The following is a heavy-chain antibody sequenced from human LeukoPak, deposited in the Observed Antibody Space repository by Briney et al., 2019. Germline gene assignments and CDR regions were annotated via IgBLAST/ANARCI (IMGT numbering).Heavy chain of an antibody. CDR2: IYYSGST. D-gene: IGHD3-9*01. V-gene: IGHV4-59*01. CDR1: GGSISSYY. CDR3: ARGLRYFDWLPNYYYYYMDV. J-gene: IGHJ6*03. Sequence: SETLSLTCTVSGGSISSYYWSWIRQPPGKGLEWIGYIYYSGSTNYNPSLKSRVTISVDTSKNQFSLKLSSVTAADTAVYYCARGLRYFDWLPNYYYYYMDVWGKGTTVTISS.